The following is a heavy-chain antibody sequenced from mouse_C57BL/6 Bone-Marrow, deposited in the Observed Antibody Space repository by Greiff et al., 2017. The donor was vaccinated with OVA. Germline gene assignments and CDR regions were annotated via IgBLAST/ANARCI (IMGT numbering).Heavy chain of an antibody. CDR1: GYSITSGYY. Sequence: EVKLQESGPGLVKPSQSLSLTCSVTGYSITSGYYWNWIRQFPGNKLEWMGYISYDGSNNYNPSLKNRISITRDTSKNQFFLKLNSVTTEDTATYYCADYYGSSHWYFDVWGTGTTVTVSS. J-gene: IGHJ1*03. V-gene: IGHV3-6*01. D-gene: IGHD1-1*01. CDR3: ADYYGSSHWYFDV. CDR2: ISYDGSN.